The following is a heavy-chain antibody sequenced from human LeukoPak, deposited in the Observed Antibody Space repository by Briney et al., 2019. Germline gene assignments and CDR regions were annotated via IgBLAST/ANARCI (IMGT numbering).Heavy chain of an antibody. J-gene: IGHJ1*01. CDR3: AREGYCSGGSCHSGAHFQH. D-gene: IGHD2-15*01. Sequence: WASVKVSCKASGYTFTTYYMHWLRQAPGQGLERMGIINLSAGATTYAQKFQGRVTMTRDMSTSTVYMELSSLRSADTAVYYCAREGYCSGGSCHSGAHFQHWGQGTLVTVSS. V-gene: IGHV1-46*01. CDR2: INLSAGAT. CDR1: GYTFTTYY.